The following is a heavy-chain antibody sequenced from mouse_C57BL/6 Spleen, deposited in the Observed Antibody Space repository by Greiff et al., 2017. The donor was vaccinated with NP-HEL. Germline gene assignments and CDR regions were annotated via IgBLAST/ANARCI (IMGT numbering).Heavy chain of an antibody. CDR1: GYTFTSYW. Sequence: QVQLQQPGAELVKPGASVKMSCKASGYTFTSYWITWVKQRPGQGLEWIGDIYPGSGSTNYNEKFTSKATLTVDTSSSTAYMQLSSLTSEDSAVDYCAREYDYDAGYAMDYWGQGTSVTVSS. J-gene: IGHJ4*01. V-gene: IGHV1-55*01. D-gene: IGHD2-4*01. CDR3: AREYDYDAGYAMDY. CDR2: IYPGSGST.